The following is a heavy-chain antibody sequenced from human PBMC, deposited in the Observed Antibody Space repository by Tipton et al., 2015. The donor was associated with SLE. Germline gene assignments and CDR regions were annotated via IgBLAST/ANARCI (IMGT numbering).Heavy chain of an antibody. Sequence: TLSLTCTVSGYSISSYYWSWIRQPPKQGLGWIGWIYHTGSTDYNPSLKSRVTISVDTSKNQFSLKLSSVTAADTAVYYCARAEGSWDAFDIWGQGTMVTVSS. J-gene: IGHJ3*02. CDR2: IYHTGST. CDR1: GYSISSYY. CDR3: ARAEGSWDAFDI. D-gene: IGHD2-15*01. V-gene: IGHV4-59*01.